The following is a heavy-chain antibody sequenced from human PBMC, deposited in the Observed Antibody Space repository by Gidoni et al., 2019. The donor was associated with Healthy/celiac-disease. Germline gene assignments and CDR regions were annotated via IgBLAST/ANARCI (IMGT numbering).Heavy chain of an antibody. V-gene: IGHV4-39*07. Sequence: QLQLQESGPGLVKPSETLSLTCTVSGGSISSSSYYWGWIRQPPGKGLEWIGSIYYSGSTYYNPSLKSRVTISVDTSKNQFSLKLSSVNAADTAVYYCARETAAVAGPSGYYYGMDVWGQGTTVTVSS. CDR3: ARETAAVAGPSGYYYGMDV. J-gene: IGHJ6*02. CDR1: GGSISSSSYY. CDR2: IYYSGST. D-gene: IGHD6-19*01.